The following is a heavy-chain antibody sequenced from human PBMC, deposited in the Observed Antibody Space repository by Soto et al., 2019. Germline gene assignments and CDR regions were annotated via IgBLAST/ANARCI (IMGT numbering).Heavy chain of an antibody. CDR2: ISPYNGNT. CDR1: GYVFNAYG. J-gene: IGHJ4*02. V-gene: IGHV1-18*01. D-gene: IGHD3-10*01. Sequence: XSVKVSCKASGYVFNAYGINWVRQAPGQGLEWMGWISPYNGNTKYAQNFQGRVTMTTDTSTSTAYMELRSLRSDDAAVYYCARDLDGSGSYYTDYWGPGTLVTVSS. CDR3: ARDLDGSGSYYTDY.